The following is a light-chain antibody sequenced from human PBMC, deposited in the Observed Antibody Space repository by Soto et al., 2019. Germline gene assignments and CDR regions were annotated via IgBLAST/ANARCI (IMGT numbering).Light chain of an antibody. V-gene: IGKV1-39*01. J-gene: IGKJ1*01. CDR1: QSISSY. CDR3: QQSYSTPQT. Sequence: DIQTTQSPSSLSASVGDRVSITCRAGQSISSYLNWYQQKPGKAPKLLIYTASSLQSGVPSRFSGSGSGIDFTLTISSLQPEDFATYYCQQSYSTPQTFSQGTKVEIK. CDR2: TAS.